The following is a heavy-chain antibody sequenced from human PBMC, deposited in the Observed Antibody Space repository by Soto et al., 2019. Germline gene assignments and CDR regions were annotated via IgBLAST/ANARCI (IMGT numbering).Heavy chain of an antibody. V-gene: IGHV1-18*01. D-gene: IGHD6-13*01. Sequence: ASVKASCKASGYTFTSYGISWVRQAPGQGLEWMGWISAYNGNTNYAQKLQGRVTMTTDTSTSTAYMELRSLRSDDTAVYYCARFQQTLYSSSWYRFDYWGQGTLVTVSS. CDR3: ARFQQTLYSSSWYRFDY. CDR2: ISAYNGNT. CDR1: GYTFTSYG. J-gene: IGHJ4*02.